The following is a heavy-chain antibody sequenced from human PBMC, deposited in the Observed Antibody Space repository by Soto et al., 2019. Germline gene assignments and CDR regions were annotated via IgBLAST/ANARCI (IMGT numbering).Heavy chain of an antibody. V-gene: IGHV1-69*13. CDR2: IIPIFGTA. J-gene: IGHJ5*02. Sequence: SVKVSCKASGGTFSSYAISLVRQAPGQGLEWMGGIIPIFGTANYAQKFQGRVTITADESTSTAYMELSSLRSEDTAVYYCARRNNYDILTGYYLDNWFDPWGQGTLVTVSS. CDR1: GGTFSSYA. D-gene: IGHD3-9*01. CDR3: ARRNNYDILTGYYLDNWFDP.